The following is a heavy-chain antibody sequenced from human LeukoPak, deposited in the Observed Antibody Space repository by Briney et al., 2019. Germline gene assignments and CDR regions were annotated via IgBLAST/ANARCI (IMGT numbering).Heavy chain of an antibody. J-gene: IGHJ6*03. V-gene: IGHV3-43D*03. D-gene: IGHD3-22*01. CDR2: ISWNGGSP. CDR3: AKDKARDYYDSSGYQFYYYYYYMDV. Sequence: PGGSLRLSCAASGFTFDDYAMHWVRQAPGKGLEWVSLISWNGGSPYYADSVKGRFTISRDNSKNSLYLQMISLRAEDTALYYCAKDKARDYYDSSGYQFYYYYYYMDVWGKGTTVTVSS. CDR1: GFTFDDYA.